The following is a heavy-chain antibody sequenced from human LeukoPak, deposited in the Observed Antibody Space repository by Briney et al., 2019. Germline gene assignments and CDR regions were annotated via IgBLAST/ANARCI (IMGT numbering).Heavy chain of an antibody. D-gene: IGHD6-6*01. Sequence: PSETLSLTCTVSGGSISSSTYYWGWIRQPPGRGLEWIGSIYYSGSTYYNPSLKSRVTISVDTSKNQFSLKVISVTAADTAAYYCARPTKGTAAQGYDYWGQGILVTVAS. V-gene: IGHV4-39*01. CDR3: ARPTKGTAAQGYDY. CDR1: GGSISSSTYY. J-gene: IGHJ4*02. CDR2: IYYSGST.